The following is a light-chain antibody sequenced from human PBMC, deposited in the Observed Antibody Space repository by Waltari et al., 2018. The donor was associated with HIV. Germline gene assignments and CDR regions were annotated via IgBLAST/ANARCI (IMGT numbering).Light chain of an antibody. J-gene: IGLJ3*02. V-gene: IGLV3-10*01. CDR3: YSTDSSGRGV. Sequence: SYELPQPPSVSVSPGQKARITCPGVLPNKYPFWYQQKSGQAPVVVIYEAYKRPSGTPERFSGSRSGAMAILTISGAQVEDEGDYYCYSTDSSGRGVFGGGTKLTVL. CDR1: LPNKY. CDR2: EAY.